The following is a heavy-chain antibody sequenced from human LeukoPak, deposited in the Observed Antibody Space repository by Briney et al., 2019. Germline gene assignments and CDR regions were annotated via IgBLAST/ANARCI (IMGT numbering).Heavy chain of an antibody. J-gene: IGHJ5*02. CDR2: IYYSGST. CDR1: GGSIGSSSYY. CDR3: ATQGGFRTGFDP. Sequence: PSETLSLTCTVSGGSIGSSSYYWGWIRQPPGKGLEWIGSIYYSGSTYYNPSLKSRVTISVDTSKNHFSLKLSSVTAAATAVYYCATQGGFRTGFDPWGQGTLVTVSS. V-gene: IGHV4-39*01. D-gene: IGHD3/OR15-3a*01.